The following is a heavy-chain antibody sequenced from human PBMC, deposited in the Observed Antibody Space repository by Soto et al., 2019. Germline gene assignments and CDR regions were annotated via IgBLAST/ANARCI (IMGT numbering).Heavy chain of an antibody. CDR2: FDPEDGET. CDR1: GYTFTSYG. D-gene: IGHD6-19*01. V-gene: IGHV1-24*01. CDR3: ATILFSSGSGPY. Sequence: ASVKVSCKASGYTFTSYGISWVRQAPGKGLEWMGGFDPEDGETIYAQKFQGRVTMTEDTSTDTAYMELSSLRSEDTAVYYCATILFSSGSGPYWGQGTLVTVSS. J-gene: IGHJ4*02.